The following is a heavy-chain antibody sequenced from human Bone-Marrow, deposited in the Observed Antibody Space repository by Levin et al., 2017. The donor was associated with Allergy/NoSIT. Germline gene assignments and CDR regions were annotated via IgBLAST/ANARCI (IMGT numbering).Heavy chain of an antibody. CDR1: GFSASKNF. CDR2: IYAGGST. CDR3: ARGTAWRWADY. D-gene: IGHD2-21*02. V-gene: IGHV3-53*01. J-gene: IGHJ4*02. Sequence: GESLKISCAAFGFSASKNFMSWVRQAPGKGLEWVSVIYAGGSTYYADPVRARFTIPRDTSKNTVFFQMSNLRADDAGVYYCARGTAWRWADYWGEGTLVTVSS.